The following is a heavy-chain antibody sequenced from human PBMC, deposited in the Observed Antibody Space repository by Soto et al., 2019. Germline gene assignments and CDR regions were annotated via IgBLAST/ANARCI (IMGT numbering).Heavy chain of an antibody. CDR3: ARDRRTVPTADAFDI. CDR1: GYTFTDYY. CDR2: INPNSGGT. Sequence: ASVKVSCKTSGYTFTDYYMHWVRQAPGQGLEWMGWINPNSGGTKYAQKFQDWVTMTGDTSISTAYMELSRLRSDDTAVYYCARDRRTVPTADAFDIWGQGTMVTVSS. J-gene: IGHJ3*02. V-gene: IGHV1-2*04. D-gene: IGHD4-17*01.